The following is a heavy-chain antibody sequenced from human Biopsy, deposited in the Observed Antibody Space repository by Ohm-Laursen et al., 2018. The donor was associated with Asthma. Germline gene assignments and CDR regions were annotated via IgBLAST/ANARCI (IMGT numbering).Heavy chain of an antibody. V-gene: IGHV3-7*01. CDR3: ARTFHFWSPYHAEHYQL. Sequence: SLRLSCTASGFTFGDYCMSWVRQVPGQGLEWVANIKHDGSEKNHVDSLKGRFTISRDNANNLLFLQMNSLRAEDTAVYYCARTFHFWSPYHAEHYQLWGQGTLVTVSS. CDR2: IKHDGSEK. J-gene: IGHJ1*01. D-gene: IGHD3-3*01. CDR1: GFTFGDYC.